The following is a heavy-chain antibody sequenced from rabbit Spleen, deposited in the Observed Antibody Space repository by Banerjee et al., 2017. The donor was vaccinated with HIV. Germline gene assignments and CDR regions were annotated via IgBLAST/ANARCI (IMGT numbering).Heavy chain of an antibody. J-gene: IGHJ6*01. D-gene: IGHD6-1*01. Sequence: QSLEESGGGLVKPGASLTLTCKASGFSFNSDYDMCWVRQAPGKGLEWIGCIYGGSSGSTYYASWAKGRFTITKTSSTTVTLQMTSLTAADTATYFCARGIVYGFAGDTYPPYGMDLWGPGTLVTVS. V-gene: IGHV1S40*01. CDR1: GFSFNSDYD. CDR2: IYGGSSGST. CDR3: ARGIVYGFAGDTYPPYGMDL.